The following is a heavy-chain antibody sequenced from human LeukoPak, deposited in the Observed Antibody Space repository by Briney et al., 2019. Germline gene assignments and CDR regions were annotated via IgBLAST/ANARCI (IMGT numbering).Heavy chain of an antibody. CDR3: ARDSGYILTGYFGY. J-gene: IGHJ4*02. Sequence: AETLSLTCTVSGGSISSYYWTWIRQPPGKGLEWIGYIYYSGSTNYNPSLKSRVTISVDTSKNQFSLKLSSVTAADTAVYYCARDSGYILTGYFGYWGQGTLVTVSS. CDR1: GGSISSYY. D-gene: IGHD3-9*01. V-gene: IGHV4-59*12. CDR2: IYYSGST.